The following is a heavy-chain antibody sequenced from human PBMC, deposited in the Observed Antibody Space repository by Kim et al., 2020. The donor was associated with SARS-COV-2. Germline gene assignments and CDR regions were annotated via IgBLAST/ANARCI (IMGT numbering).Heavy chain of an antibody. J-gene: IGHJ5*02. CDR2: ISSNSQNM. D-gene: IGHD2-2*01. CDR3: ARGCSRTTCYSWFDP. CDR1: GFSFSTYS. V-gene: IGHV3-48*04. Sequence: GGSLRLSCAASGFSFSTYSMSWVRQAPGKVLEWVSFISSNSQNMSYADSAKGRFTISRDNAKNSLFLQMTSLRADDTAVYFCARGCSRTTCYSWFDPWGQGTLVTVSP.